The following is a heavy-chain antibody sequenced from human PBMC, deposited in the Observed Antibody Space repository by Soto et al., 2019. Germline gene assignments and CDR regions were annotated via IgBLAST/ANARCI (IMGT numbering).Heavy chain of an antibody. D-gene: IGHD3-16*02. CDR3: AKVSSSMITFGGVIAPRSYYYGMDV. J-gene: IGHJ6*02. CDR1: GFTFSSYA. V-gene: IGHV3-23*01. Sequence: PGGSLRLSCAASGFTFSSYAMSWARQAPGKGLEWVSAISGSGGSTYYADSVKGRFTISRDNSKNTLYLQMNSLRAEDTAVYYCAKVSSSMITFGGVIAPRSYYYGMDVWGQGTTVTVSS. CDR2: ISGSGGST.